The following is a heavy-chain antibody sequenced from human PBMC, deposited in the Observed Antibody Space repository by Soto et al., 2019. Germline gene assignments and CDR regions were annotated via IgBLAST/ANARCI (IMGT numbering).Heavy chain of an antibody. V-gene: IGHV3-74*01. CDR2: INSDGSNK. J-gene: IGHJ6*02. Sequence: GGSLRLSCAASGFTFSSYWMHWVRQAPGKGLVWVSRINSDGSNKYYADSVKGRFTISRDNSKNTLYLQMNSLRAEDTAVYYCARDQAAATNYYGMDVWGQGTTVTVSS. CDR3: ARDQAAATNYYGMDV. CDR1: GFTFSSYW. D-gene: IGHD6-13*01.